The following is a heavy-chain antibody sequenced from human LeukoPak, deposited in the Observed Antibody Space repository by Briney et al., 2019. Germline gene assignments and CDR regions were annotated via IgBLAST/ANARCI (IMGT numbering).Heavy chain of an antibody. CDR3: VTDRYSIDWYVVDV. Sequence: GGSLRLSCSASGFTFSTYAMRWVRQAPGKGLEYVSAISSNGGSTYYADSVKGRFTISRDNSKNTLYLQMSSLGAEDTALYYCVTDRYSIDWYVVDVWGRGTTVTVSS. J-gene: IGHJ6*02. D-gene: IGHD6-19*01. CDR1: GFTFSTYA. CDR2: ISSNGGST. V-gene: IGHV3-64D*06.